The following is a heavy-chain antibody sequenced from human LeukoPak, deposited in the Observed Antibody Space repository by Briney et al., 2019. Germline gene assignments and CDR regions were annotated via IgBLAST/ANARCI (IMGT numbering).Heavy chain of an antibody. V-gene: IGHV3-53*01. CDR1: GFTVSTNY. D-gene: IGHD3-22*01. CDR3: ARAPGLLRFAFDF. J-gene: IGHJ3*01. Sequence: PGGSLPHSRAGSGFTVSTNYMSWVRQAPGKGLEWVSVIYGGGSTYYADSVKGRFTISRDNSKNTLYLQMNSLRAEDTAVYYCARAPGLLRFAFDFWGQKPIVSVSS. CDR2: IYGGGST.